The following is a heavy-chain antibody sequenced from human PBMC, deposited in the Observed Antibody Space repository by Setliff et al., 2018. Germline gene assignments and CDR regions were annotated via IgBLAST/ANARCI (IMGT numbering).Heavy chain of an antibody. D-gene: IGHD6-6*01. CDR3: VREGVDRRSSTDYRYYMDV. V-gene: IGHV1-2*06. J-gene: IGHJ6*03. CDR1: GYNFIGYY. Sequence: ASVKVSCKASGYNFIGYYVHWVRQAPGQGFEWMGRINPNTGDTNYGQKFQGRVTMTRDTSITTVYMDLGSLRSDDTAVYYCVREGVDRRSSTDYRYYMDVWGKGTTVTVSS. CDR2: INPNTGDT.